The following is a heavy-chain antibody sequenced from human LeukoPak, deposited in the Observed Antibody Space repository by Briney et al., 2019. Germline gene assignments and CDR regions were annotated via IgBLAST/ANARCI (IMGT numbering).Heavy chain of an antibody. Sequence: PGGSLRLSCAASGFTFSSYAMHWVRQAPGKGLEWVAVISYDGSNKYYADSVKGRFTISRDNSKNTLYLQMNSLRAEDTAVYYCRDHRLDYWGQGTLVTVSS. V-gene: IGHV3-30-3*01. J-gene: IGHJ4*02. CDR1: GFTFSSYA. CDR2: ISYDGSNK. CDR3: RDHRLDY.